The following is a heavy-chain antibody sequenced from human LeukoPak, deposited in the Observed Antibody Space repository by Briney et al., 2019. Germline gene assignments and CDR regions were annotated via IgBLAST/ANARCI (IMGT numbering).Heavy chain of an antibody. Sequence: GGSLRLSCAASGFTFSSYTMHWVRQAPGKGLEWVSAISSSSGSIYYADSVKGRFTISRDNSKNTLSLQMNSLRVEDTAVYHCASRDACSGGTCYGLRYWGQGTLVTVSS. CDR2: ISSSSGSI. CDR1: GFTFSSYT. CDR3: ASRDACSGGTCYGLRY. D-gene: IGHD2-15*01. V-gene: IGHV3-23*01. J-gene: IGHJ4*02.